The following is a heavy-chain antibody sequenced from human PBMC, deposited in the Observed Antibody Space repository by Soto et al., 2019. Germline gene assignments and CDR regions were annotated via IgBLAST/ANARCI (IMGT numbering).Heavy chain of an antibody. Sequence: SETLSLTCAVSGGSISSGGYSWNWIRQPPGKGLEWIGYIYHSGSTYYNPSLKSRVTISVDKSKNQFSLKLSSVTAADTAVYYCARRYSSGFDFWGQGTLVTVSS. J-gene: IGHJ4*02. V-gene: IGHV4-30-2*01. CDR3: ARRYSSGFDF. CDR2: IYHSGST. D-gene: IGHD6-19*01. CDR1: GGSISSGGYS.